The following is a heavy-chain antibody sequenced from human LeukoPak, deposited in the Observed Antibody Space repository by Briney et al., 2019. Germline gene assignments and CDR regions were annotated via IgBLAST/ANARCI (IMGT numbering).Heavy chain of an antibody. J-gene: IGHJ4*02. Sequence: GGSLRLSCAASGFTFSSYEMNWVRQAPGKGLEWVSYISSSGSTIYYADSVKGRFTISRDNAKNSLYLQMNSLRAEDTAVYYCARGDSSGYYLIYFDYWGQGTLVTVSS. D-gene: IGHD3-22*01. CDR3: ARGDSSGYYLIYFDY. CDR2: ISSSGSTI. CDR1: GFTFSSYE. V-gene: IGHV3-48*03.